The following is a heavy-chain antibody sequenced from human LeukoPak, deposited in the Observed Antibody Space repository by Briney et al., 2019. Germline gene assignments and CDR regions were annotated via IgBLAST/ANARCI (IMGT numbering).Heavy chain of an antibody. CDR3: TRDTVYYDSSGYLGVFDY. CDR1: GVSISSDY. CDR2: IYTSGSI. D-gene: IGHD3-22*01. Sequence: SETLSLTCTVSGVSISSDYWSWIRQPAGKGLEWIGRIYTSGSINYNPSLKSRVTMSLDTSKNQFSLKLSSVTAADTAVYYCTRDTVYYDSSGYLGVFDYWGQGTLVTVSS. J-gene: IGHJ4*02. V-gene: IGHV4-4*07.